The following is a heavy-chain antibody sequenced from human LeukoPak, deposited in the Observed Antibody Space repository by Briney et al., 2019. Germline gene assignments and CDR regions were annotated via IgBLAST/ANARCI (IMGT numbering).Heavy chain of an antibody. J-gene: IGHJ4*02. CDR2: ISGSGGST. CDR3: AKDPSPKVIAILVY. CDR1: GFTFSSYA. Sequence: GGTLRLSCAASGFTFSSYAMSWVRQAPGKGLEWVSAISGSGGSTYYADSVKGRFTISRDNSKNTLYLQMNSLRAEDTAVYYCAKDPSPKVIAILVYWGQGTLVTVSS. D-gene: IGHD2-21*01. V-gene: IGHV3-23*01.